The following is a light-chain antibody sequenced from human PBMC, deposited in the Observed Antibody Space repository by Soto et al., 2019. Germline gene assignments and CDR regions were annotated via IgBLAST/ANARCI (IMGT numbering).Light chain of an antibody. V-gene: IGLV2-14*01. Sequence: ALTQPASVSGSPGQSITISCTGTSSDIGDYNYVSWYQQRPGKAPKLMIYDVSNRPSGVSNRFSGSKSGSTASLTISGLQAEDEAEYYCSSYASSSTIYVFGTGTKVTVL. CDR2: DVS. CDR3: SSYASSSTIYV. CDR1: SSDIGDYNY. J-gene: IGLJ1*01.